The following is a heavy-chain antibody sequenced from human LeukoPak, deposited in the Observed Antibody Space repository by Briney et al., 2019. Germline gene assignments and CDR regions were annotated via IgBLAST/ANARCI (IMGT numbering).Heavy chain of an antibody. D-gene: IGHD6-19*01. CDR2: IKQDGSEK. CDR3: ARGRQTQWLVRGDYYMDV. V-gene: IGHV3-7*01. Sequence: PGGSLRLSCAASGFTFSSYWMSWVRQAPGKGLEWVANIKQDGSEKYYVDSVKGRFTISRDNAKNSLYLQMNSLRAEDTAVYYCARGRQTQWLVRGDYYMDVWGKGTTVTVSS. CDR1: GFTFSSYW. J-gene: IGHJ6*03.